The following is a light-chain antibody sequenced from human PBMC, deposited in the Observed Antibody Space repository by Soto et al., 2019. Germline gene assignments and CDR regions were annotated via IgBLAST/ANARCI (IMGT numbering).Light chain of an antibody. CDR2: GAS. V-gene: IGKV3-20*01. Sequence: EIVLTQSPGTLSLSPGERATLSCRASQSVSSSYLAWYQQKPGQAPRLLIHGASSRATGIPDRFSGSGSGTDFTLTISRLEPEDFAVYYCQQYDSSIFTFGPGTKVDIK. CDR1: QSVSSSY. J-gene: IGKJ3*01. CDR3: QQYDSSIFT.